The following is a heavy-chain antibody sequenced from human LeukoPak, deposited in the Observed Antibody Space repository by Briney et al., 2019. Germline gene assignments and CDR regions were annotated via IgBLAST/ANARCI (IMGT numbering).Heavy chain of an antibody. CDR1: GFTFSSYA. Sequence: PGGSLRLSCAASGFTFSSYAMSWVRQAPGKGLEWVSAISGSGGSTYYADSVKGRFTISRDNSKNTLYLQMNSLRAEDTAVYYCAKEGSLWQWLVRSKDYWGQGTLVTVSS. D-gene: IGHD6-19*01. J-gene: IGHJ4*02. CDR2: ISGSGGST. V-gene: IGHV3-23*01. CDR3: AKEGSLWQWLVRSKDY.